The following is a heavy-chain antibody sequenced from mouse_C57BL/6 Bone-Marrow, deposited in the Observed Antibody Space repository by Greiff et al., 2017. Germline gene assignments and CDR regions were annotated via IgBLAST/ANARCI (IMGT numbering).Heavy chain of an antibody. J-gene: IGHJ4*01. V-gene: IGHV5-12*01. CDR2: ISNGGGST. CDR3: ARPYYGSRNYAMDY. Sequence: VMLVESGGGLVQPGGSLKLSCAASGFTFSDYYMYWVRQTPEKRLEWVAYISNGGGSTYYPDTVKGRFTISRDNAKNTLYLQMSRLKSEDTAMYYCARPYYGSRNYAMDYWGQGTSVTVSS. D-gene: IGHD1-1*01. CDR1: GFTFSDYY.